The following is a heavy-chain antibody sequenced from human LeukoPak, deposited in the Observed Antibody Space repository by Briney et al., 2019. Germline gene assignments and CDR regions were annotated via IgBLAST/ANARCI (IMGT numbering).Heavy chain of an antibody. CDR3: LAAPGY. D-gene: IGHD6-6*01. J-gene: IGHJ4*02. CDR2: IRTKTYGGTT. V-gene: IGHV3-49*04. Sequence: AGGSLRLSCTASGFTFGDYAMSWVRQAPGKGLEWVGFIRTKTYGGTTEYAASVKGRFTISRDDSKSIAFLQMGSLKTEDTAVYYCLAAPGYWGQGTLVTVSS. CDR1: GFTFGDYA.